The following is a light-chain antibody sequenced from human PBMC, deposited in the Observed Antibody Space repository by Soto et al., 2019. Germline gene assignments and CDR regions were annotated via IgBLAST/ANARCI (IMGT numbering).Light chain of an antibody. J-gene: IGKJ2*01. V-gene: IGKV1-5*01. CDR3: QQYNSYPYS. Sequence: DIQMTQSPSTLSASVGDRVTITCRASQGISGWFAWYQQRPGKAPELVIYDDSSLQGGVPSRFSGSGSGTDFTLTSTSLQADDVASYFCQQYNSYPYSFGRGTKLEIK. CDR1: QGISGW. CDR2: DDS.